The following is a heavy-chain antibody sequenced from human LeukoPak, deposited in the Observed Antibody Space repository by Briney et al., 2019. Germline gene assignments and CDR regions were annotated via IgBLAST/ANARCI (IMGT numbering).Heavy chain of an antibody. D-gene: IGHD3-10*01. CDR3: ARDFYVGSKSYYIGY. CDR1: GFTFSNYG. CDR2: IWYDGSNK. Sequence: PGGSLRLSCAASGFTFSNYGMHWVRQAPGKGLEWEAVIWYDGSNKYYADSVKGRLTISRDNSKNTVYLQMNSLRAEDTAMYYCARDFYVGSKSYYIGYWGHGTLVTVSS. V-gene: IGHV3-33*01. J-gene: IGHJ4*01.